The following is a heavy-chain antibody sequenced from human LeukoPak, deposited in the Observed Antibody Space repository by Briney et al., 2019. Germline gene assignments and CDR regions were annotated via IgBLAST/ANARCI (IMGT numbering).Heavy chain of an antibody. CDR3: ASTTETVNCSSTSCYHLRTDV. CDR1: GGSISSGGYY. D-gene: IGHD2-2*01. J-gene: IGHJ6*04. CDR2: IYHSGST. Sequence: SQTLSLTCTASGGSISSGGYYWSWIRQPPGKGLEWIGYIYHSGSTYYNPSLKSRVTISVDRSKNQFSLKLSSVTAADTAVYYCASTTETVNCSSTSCYHLRTDVWGKGTTVTVSS. V-gene: IGHV4-30-2*01.